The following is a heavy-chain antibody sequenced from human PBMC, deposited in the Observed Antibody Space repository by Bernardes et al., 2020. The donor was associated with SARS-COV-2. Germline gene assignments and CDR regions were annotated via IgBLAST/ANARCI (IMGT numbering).Heavy chain of an antibody. CDR3: ARDGGFRASHSWASIEDSFDL. CDR1: GFTLSSFE. D-gene: IGHD5-12*01. CDR2: IDKTGATI. V-gene: IGHV3-48*03. Sequence: GSLRLSCVASGFTLSSFEINWVRQAPGKGLEWVSYIDKTGATIAYADSVKGRFAISRDNAANSVHLQLNSLRDEDTAVYYCARDGGFRASHSWASIEDSFDLWGQGTTVTVSS. J-gene: IGHJ3*01.